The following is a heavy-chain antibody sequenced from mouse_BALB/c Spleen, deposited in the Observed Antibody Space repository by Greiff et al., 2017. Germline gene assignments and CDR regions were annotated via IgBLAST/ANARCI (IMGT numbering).Heavy chain of an antibody. Sequence: EVQLQESGAELVKPGASVKLSCTASGFNIKDTYMHWVKQRPEQGLEWIGRIDPAYGNTKYDPKFQGKATITADTSSNTAYLQLSSLTSEDTAVYYCARGAARATAWFAYWGQGTLVTVSA. J-gene: IGHJ3*01. CDR1: GFNIKDTY. V-gene: IGHV14-3*02. D-gene: IGHD3-1*01. CDR2: IDPAYGNT. CDR3: ARGAARATAWFAY.